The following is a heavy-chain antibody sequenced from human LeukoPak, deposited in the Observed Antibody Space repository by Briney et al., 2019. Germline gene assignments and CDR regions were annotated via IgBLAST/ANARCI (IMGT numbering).Heavy chain of an antibody. CDR1: GYTFTSYA. D-gene: IGHD3-22*01. CDR2: ISAYNGNT. J-gene: IGHJ4*02. Sequence: ASVKVSCKASGYTFTSYAMHWVRQAPGQGLEWMGWISAYNGNTNYAQKLQGRVTMTTDTSTSTAYMELRSLRSDDTAVYYCARESGTYYYDGSGYYGGDYWGQGTLVTVSS. CDR3: ARESGTYYYDGSGYYGGDY. V-gene: IGHV1-18*01.